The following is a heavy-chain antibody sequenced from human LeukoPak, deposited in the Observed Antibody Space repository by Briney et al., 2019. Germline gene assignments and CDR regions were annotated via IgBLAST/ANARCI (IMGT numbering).Heavy chain of an antibody. V-gene: IGHV3-21*01. Sequence: GGSLRLSCAASGFTFSSYSMNWVRQAPGKGLEWVSSISSSSSYIYYADSVKGRFTISRDNAKNSLYLQMNSLRAEDTAVYYCAREAGYCSGGSCSDDAFDIWGQGTMVTVSS. CDR3: AREAGYCSGGSCSDDAFDI. CDR1: GFTFSSYS. D-gene: IGHD2-15*01. CDR2: ISSSSSYI. J-gene: IGHJ3*02.